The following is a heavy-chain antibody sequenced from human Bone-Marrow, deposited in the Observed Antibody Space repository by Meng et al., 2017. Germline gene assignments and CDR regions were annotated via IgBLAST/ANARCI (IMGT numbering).Heavy chain of an antibody. CDR3: ARPRSYYDSSGYYYYY. V-gene: IGHV3-7*01. CDR1: GFTFSSYW. J-gene: IGHJ4*02. D-gene: IGHD3-22*01. Sequence: GESLKISCAASGFTFSSYWMSWVRQAPGKGLEWVANIKQDGSEKYYVDSVKGRFTISRDNAKNSLYLQMNSLRAEDTAVYYCARPRSYYDSSGYYYYYWGQGTLVTVSS. CDR2: IKQDGSEK.